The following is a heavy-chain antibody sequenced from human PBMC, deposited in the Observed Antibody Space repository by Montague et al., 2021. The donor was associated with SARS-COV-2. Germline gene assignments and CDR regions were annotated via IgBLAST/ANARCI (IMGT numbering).Heavy chain of an antibody. J-gene: IGHJ4*02. CDR1: GGSSRDYC. D-gene: IGHD4-11*01. CDR3: APIFRSNHFYFDY. V-gene: IGHV4-34*12. CDR2: IFHYGIT. Sequence: SDTLSLTCAVYGGSSRDYCWSWIRQPAGKGLEWIGEIFHYGITKYNPYLTSRVTISLDASKSQFSLRLTSVTAADTAVYFCAPIFRSNHFYFDYWDQGALVTVSS.